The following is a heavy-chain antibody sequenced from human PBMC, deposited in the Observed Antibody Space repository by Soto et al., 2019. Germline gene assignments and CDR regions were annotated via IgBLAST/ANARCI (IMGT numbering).Heavy chain of an antibody. CDR1: GGSISSDNDY. J-gene: IGHJ4*02. Sequence: QVQLQESGPGLVKPSQTLSLSCIVSGGSISSDNDYWSWIRQHPGKGLEWIGYIYYSGSTHYHPSLKSRVAMSVDTSNTQFSLKLSSVTAADTAVYYWASGASYLDYWGQGILVTVSS. V-gene: IGHV4-31*03. CDR2: IYYSGST. CDR3: ASGASYLDY. D-gene: IGHD1-26*01.